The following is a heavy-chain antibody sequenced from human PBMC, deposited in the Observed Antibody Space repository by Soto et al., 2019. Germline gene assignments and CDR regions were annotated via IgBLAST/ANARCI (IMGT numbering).Heavy chain of an antibody. CDR2: IYYSGSP. J-gene: IGHJ6*02. V-gene: IGHV4-39*01. CDR3: ARQGRAAAGGSVFSGLDV. Sequence: QLQLQESGPGLVKPSETLSLTCTVSGGSITNSGQYCVWIRQPPGKGLEWIVSIYYSGSPSYKPSLKSRLSMSVDKSKNQFSLKLSSVTAADTAVYYCARQGRAAAGGSVFSGLDVWGQGTTVTVYS. D-gene: IGHD6-13*01. CDR1: GGSITNSGQY.